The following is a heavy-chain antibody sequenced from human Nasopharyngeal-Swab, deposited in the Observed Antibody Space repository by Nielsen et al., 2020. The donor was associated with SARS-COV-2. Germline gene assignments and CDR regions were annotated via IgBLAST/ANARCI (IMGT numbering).Heavy chain of an antibody. V-gene: IGHV3-33*01. Sequence: GGSLRLSCAASGFTFASYGMHWVRQAPGKGLEWVAVIWHDGSNKYYANSVKGRFSISRDNSKNTLYLQINSLRVEDTATYYCARAGLWFGELGAFDIWGQGTMVTVSS. D-gene: IGHD3-10*01. CDR2: IWHDGSNK. J-gene: IGHJ3*02. CDR1: GFTFASYG. CDR3: ARAGLWFGELGAFDI.